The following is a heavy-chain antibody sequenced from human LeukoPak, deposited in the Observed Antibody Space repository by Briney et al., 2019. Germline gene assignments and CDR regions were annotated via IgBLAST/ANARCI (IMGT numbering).Heavy chain of an antibody. V-gene: IGHV3-23*01. CDR3: AKDRVGGSYREFDY. D-gene: IGHD1-26*01. CDR2: ISGSGGST. J-gene: IGHJ4*02. Sequence: GGSLRLSCAASGFTFSSYAMSWVRQAPGKGLEWVSAISGSGGSTYYADSVNGRFTISRDNSKNTLYLQMNSLRAEDTAVYYCAKDRVGGSYREFDYWGQGTLVAVSS. CDR1: GFTFSSYA.